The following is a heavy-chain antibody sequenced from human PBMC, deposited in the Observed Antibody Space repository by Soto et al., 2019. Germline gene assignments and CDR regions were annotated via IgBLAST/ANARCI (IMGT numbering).Heavy chain of an antibody. J-gene: IGHJ4*02. Sequence: SETLSLTCAVSGGSISSSNWWSLVRQPPGKGLEWIGEIYHSGSTNYNPSLKSRVTISVDKSKNQFSLKLSSVTAADTAVYYCARSHSNGWYYFDYWGQGTLVTVSS. D-gene: IGHD6-19*01. V-gene: IGHV4-4*02. CDR1: GGSISSSNW. CDR3: ARSHSNGWYYFDY. CDR2: IYHSGST.